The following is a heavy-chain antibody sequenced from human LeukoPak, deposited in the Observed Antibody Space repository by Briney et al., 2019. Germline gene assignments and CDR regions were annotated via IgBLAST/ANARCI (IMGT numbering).Heavy chain of an antibody. Sequence: NSSETLSLTCTVSGASISPYYWSWIRQPPGEGLEWIGYIYYSGSTNYSPSLKTRVTISVDTSGNQFSLKLNSVTAADTAVYYRARHGRTYYDSSGFYLEEDWFDPWGQGTLVTVSS. CDR1: GASISPYY. CDR3: ARHGRTYYDSSGFYLEEDWFDP. D-gene: IGHD3-22*01. CDR2: IYYSGST. J-gene: IGHJ5*02. V-gene: IGHV4-59*08.